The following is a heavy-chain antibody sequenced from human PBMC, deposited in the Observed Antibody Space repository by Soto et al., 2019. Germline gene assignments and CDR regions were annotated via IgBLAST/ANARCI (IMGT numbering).Heavy chain of an antibody. Sequence: EVQLVESGGGLVQPGGSLRLSCAASGFTFSSYWMHWVRQAPGKGLVWVSRINSDGSSTSYADSVKGRFTISRDNAKNKLYLQMKSPGPDDTAVYYCARDLGVVVVAATAQYYYYYGMDVWGQGTTVTVSS. J-gene: IGHJ6*02. CDR3: ARDLGVVVVAATAQYYYYYGMDV. CDR1: GFTFSSYW. D-gene: IGHD2-15*01. CDR2: INSDGSST. V-gene: IGHV3-74*01.